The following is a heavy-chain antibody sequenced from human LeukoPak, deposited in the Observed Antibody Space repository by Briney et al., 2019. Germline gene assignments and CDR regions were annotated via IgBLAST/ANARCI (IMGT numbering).Heavy chain of an antibody. D-gene: IGHD2-8*01. Sequence: GGSLRLSCAASALTFSRYWTTWVRQAPGKGLEWVAYIQYDGSNEQYADSVKGRFSISRDSSKNILYLQLNSLRAEDTAVYYCAKDRCSNGIGCYYYYMDVWGKGTTVTISS. CDR2: IQYDGSNE. CDR3: AKDRCSNGIGCYYYYMDV. V-gene: IGHV3-30*02. J-gene: IGHJ6*03. CDR1: ALTFSRYW.